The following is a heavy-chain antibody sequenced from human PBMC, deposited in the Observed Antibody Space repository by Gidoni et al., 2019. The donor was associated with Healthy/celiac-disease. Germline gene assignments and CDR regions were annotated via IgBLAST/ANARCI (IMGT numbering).Heavy chain of an antibody. CDR3: ARDLGNGSGSLHHYYYYGMDV. V-gene: IGHV1-2*04. D-gene: IGHD3-10*01. J-gene: IGHJ6*02. CDR2: INPNSGGT. Sequence: QVQLVQSGAEVKKPGASVKVSCKASGYTFTGYYMHWVRQAPGQGLEWMGWINPNSGGTNYAQKFQGWVTMTRDTSISTAYMELSRLRSDDTAVYYCARDLGNGSGSLHHYYYYGMDVWGQGTTVTVSS. CDR1: GYTFTGYY.